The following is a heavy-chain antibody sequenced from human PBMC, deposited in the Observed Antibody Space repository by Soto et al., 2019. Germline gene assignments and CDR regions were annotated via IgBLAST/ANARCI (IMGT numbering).Heavy chain of an antibody. CDR2: VYFSGST. CDR1: NNSFSSHTYY. J-gene: IGHJ6*02. V-gene: IGHV4-61*01. CDR3: ARGFLTPYYYRGTDV. Sequence: SETLSLTCSVPNNSFSSHTYYWSWIRQAPGKGLEWVASVYFSGSTNYNPSLTSRVTVSRDASKNQLSLNRRSVSAADTAVYYCARGFLTPYYYRGTDVWGQGTTVTVS. D-gene: IGHD3-10*01.